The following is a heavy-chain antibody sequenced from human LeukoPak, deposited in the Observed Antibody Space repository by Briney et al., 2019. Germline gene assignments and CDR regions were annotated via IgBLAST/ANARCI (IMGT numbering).Heavy chain of an antibody. J-gene: IGHJ4*02. CDR3: AKKRGRMAAAGSFDY. D-gene: IGHD6-13*01. Sequence: PGGSLRLSCEASGFTFSNYAMSWVRQAPGKGLEWVSSISANAGSTYSADSVKGRFTTSRDTSKNTLSLQMNSLRAEDTAVYYCAKKRGRMAAAGSFDYRGPGTLVTVSS. CDR2: ISANAGST. V-gene: IGHV3-23*01. CDR1: GFTFSNYA.